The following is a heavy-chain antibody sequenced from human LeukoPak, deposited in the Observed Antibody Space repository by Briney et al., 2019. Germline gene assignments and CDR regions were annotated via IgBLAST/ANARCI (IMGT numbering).Heavy chain of an antibody. CDR1: GGSISRYY. J-gene: IGHJ4*02. D-gene: IGHD3-22*01. Sequence: SETLSLTCTVSGGSISRYYWSWIRQPPGKGLEWIGYTYYSGSTNYNPSLKSRVTISVDTSKNQFSLKLSSVTAADTAVYYCARGPDDSSEKALYYFHYWGQGTLVTVSS. CDR2: TYYSGST. CDR3: ARGPDDSSEKALYYFHY. V-gene: IGHV4-59*01.